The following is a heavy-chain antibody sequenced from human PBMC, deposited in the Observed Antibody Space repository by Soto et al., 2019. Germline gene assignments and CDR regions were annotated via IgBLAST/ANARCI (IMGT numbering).Heavy chain of an antibody. CDR1: GGTFSSYT. Sequence: QVQLVQSGAEVKKPGSSVKVSCKASGGTFSSYTISWVRQAPGQGLEWMGRIIPILGIANYAQKFQGRVPITADKPTSTAYLELSSLRSEDTAVYYCAVAGSPGMVDYWGQGTLVTVSS. D-gene: IGHD6-19*01. J-gene: IGHJ4*02. V-gene: IGHV1-69*02. CDR3: AVAGSPGMVDY. CDR2: IIPILGIA.